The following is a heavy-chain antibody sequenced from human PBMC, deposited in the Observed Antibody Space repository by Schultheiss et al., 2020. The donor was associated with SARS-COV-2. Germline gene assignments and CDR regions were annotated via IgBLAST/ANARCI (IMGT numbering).Heavy chain of an antibody. CDR1: GGSISSYY. D-gene: IGHD5-24*01. J-gene: IGHJ4*02. V-gene: IGHV4-59*06. CDR3: AREGSSVGGTDY. Sequence: ESLKISCAVYGGSISSYYWSWIRQPPGKGLEWIGYIYYSGSTYYNPSLKSRVTISVDTSKNQFSLKLSSVTAADTAVYYCAREGSSVGGTDYWGQGTLVTVSS. CDR2: IYYSGST.